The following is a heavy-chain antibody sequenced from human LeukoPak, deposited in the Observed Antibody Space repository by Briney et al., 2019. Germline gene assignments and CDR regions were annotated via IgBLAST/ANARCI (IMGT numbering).Heavy chain of an antibody. J-gene: IGHJ6*03. V-gene: IGHV4-34*01. CDR1: GGSFCGFY. CDR3: ARTTEAHSWRTRYYDYYMDV. D-gene: IGHD6-13*01. Sequence: SETLSLTRAVYGGSFCGFYWGRIRQPPGEGLEWVGGIYYSGSTYYNPSLKSSVTLSVDTSKHQFSLKLSSATAADTAVYYCARTTEAHSWRTRYYDYYMDVGGKRTTVTLSS. CDR2: IYYSGST.